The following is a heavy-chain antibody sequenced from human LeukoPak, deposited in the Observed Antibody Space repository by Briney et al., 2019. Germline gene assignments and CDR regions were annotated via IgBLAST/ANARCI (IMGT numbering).Heavy chain of an antibody. CDR2: ISYDGSNK. CDR3: AKDKENMVRGAGGDY. D-gene: IGHD3-10*01. J-gene: IGHJ4*02. Sequence: PGGSLRLSCAASGFTFSSYAMHWVRQAPGKGLEWVAVISYDGSNKYYADSVKGRFTISRDNSKNTLYLQMNSLRAEDTAVYYCAKDKENMVRGAGGDYWGQGTLVTVSS. CDR1: GFTFSSYA. V-gene: IGHV3-30*04.